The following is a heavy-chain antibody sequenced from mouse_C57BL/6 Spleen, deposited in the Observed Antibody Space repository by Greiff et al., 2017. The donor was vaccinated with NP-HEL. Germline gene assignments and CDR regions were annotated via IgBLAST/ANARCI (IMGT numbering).Heavy chain of an antibody. J-gene: IGHJ3*01. Sequence: EVNLVESGGDLVKPGGSLKLSCAASGFTFSSYGMSWVRQTPDKRLEWVATISSGGSYTYYPDSVKGRFTISRDNAKNTLYLQMSSVKSEDPAWYYCARHLDAAWFAYWGQGTLVTVSA. CDR1: GFTFSSYG. V-gene: IGHV5-6*01. CDR3: ARHLDAAWFAY. CDR2: ISSGGSYT.